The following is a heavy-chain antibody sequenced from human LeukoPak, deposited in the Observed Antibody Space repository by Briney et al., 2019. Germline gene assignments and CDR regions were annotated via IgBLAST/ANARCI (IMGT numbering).Heavy chain of an antibody. CDR1: GCSISSSSYY. V-gene: IGHV4-61*02. D-gene: IGHD3-22*01. Sequence: SETLSLTCTVSGCSISSSSYYWSWIRQPAGKGLEWIGRIYTTGSTNYNPSLTSRVTISVDTSKNQFSLKLSSVTAADTAVYYCASPHYYDSSGSEYWGQGTLVTVSS. CDR2: IYTTGST. CDR3: ASPHYYDSSGSEY. J-gene: IGHJ4*02.